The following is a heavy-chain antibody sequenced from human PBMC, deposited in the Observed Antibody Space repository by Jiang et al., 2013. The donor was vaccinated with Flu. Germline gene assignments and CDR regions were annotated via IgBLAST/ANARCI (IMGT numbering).Heavy chain of an antibody. V-gene: IGHV4-59*01. CDR1: GGSISSYY. D-gene: IGHD6-13*01. J-gene: IGHJ4*02. CDR3: ARIAAAGPLDY. CDR2: IYYSGST. Sequence: GPGLVKPSETLSLTCTVSGGSISSYYWSWIRQPPGKGLEWIGYIYYSGSTNYNPSLKSRVTISVDTSKNQFSLKLSSVTAADTAVYYCARIAAAGPLDYWGQGTLVTVSS.